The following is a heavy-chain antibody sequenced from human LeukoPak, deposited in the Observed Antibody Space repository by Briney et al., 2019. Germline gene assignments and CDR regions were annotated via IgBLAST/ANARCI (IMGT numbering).Heavy chain of an antibody. CDR1: GFTFSSYS. CDR2: ISSSSSYI. J-gene: IGHJ3*02. CDR3: AREPDLLDAFDI. Sequence: PGGSLRLSCAASGFTFSSYSMNWVRQAPGKGLEWVSSISSSSSYIYYADSLKGRFTISRDNAKNSLYLQMNSLTAEDTAVYYCAREPDLLDAFDIWGQRTMVTVSS. V-gene: IGHV3-21*01.